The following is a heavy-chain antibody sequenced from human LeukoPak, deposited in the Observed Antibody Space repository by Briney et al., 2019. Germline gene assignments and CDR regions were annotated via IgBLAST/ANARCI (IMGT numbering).Heavy chain of an antibody. Sequence: PGGSLRLSCAASGFTFRTYWMHGVREAPGKGLVWVSRISSDGGSVSYADPVRGRFTISRDNAKNTMYLQMNGLRAEDTAVYFCARYSSSWHANDYWGQGALVTVSS. CDR2: ISSDGGSV. CDR3: ARYSSSWHANDY. V-gene: IGHV3-74*01. D-gene: IGHD6-13*01. J-gene: IGHJ4*02. CDR1: GFTFRTYW.